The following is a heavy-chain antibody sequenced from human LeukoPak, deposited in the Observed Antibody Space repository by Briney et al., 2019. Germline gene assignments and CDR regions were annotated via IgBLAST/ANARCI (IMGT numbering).Heavy chain of an antibody. D-gene: IGHD5-18*01. CDR3: ASVDTAMSGSLDY. J-gene: IGHJ4*02. V-gene: IGHV3-21*01. Sequence: GGSLRLSCAASGFTFSSYSMNWVRQAPGEGLEWVSCISSRSSYIYYADSVKGRFTISRDNAKNSLYLQMNSLRAEDTAVYYCASVDTAMSGSLDYWGQGTLVTVSS. CDR1: GFTFSSYS. CDR2: ISSRSSYI.